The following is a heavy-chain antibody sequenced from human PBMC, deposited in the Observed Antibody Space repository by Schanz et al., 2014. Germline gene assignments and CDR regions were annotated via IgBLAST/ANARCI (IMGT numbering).Heavy chain of an antibody. D-gene: IGHD2-2*01. CDR2: IIPILGIA. CDR1: GGTFSTYT. Sequence: QVQLVQSGAEVKKPGSSVKVSCKASGGTFSTYTISWVRQAPGQGLEWMGRIIPILGIANYAQKFQGRVTITADKSTSTASMELSSLRSDDTAVYYCARDRRRYCSTASCLHDNWFDPWGQGTLVIVSS. V-gene: IGHV1-69*08. CDR3: ARDRRRYCSTASCLHDNWFDP. J-gene: IGHJ5*02.